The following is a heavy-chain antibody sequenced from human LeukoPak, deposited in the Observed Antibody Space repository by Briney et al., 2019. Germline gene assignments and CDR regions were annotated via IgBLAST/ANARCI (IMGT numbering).Heavy chain of an antibody. D-gene: IGHD5-12*01. V-gene: IGHV3-30*02. Sequence: GGSLRLSCEASGFTFSSFGMHWVRQAPGKGLEWVAFIRRDGDVIYYADSVKGRFTISRDNSRNMVYLQLNSLRPEDTAVYYCARGYSGYVGTKKIRFDYWGQGTLVTVSS. J-gene: IGHJ4*02. CDR1: GFTFSSFG. CDR2: IRRDGDVI. CDR3: ARGYSGYVGTKKIRFDY.